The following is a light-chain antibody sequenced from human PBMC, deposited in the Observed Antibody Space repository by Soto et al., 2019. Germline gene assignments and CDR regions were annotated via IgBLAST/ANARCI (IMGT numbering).Light chain of an antibody. CDR1: QGISNY. V-gene: IGKV1-27*01. CDR2: AAS. J-gene: IGKJ1*01. Sequence: DIQMTQSPSSLSASVGDRVTITCRASQGISNYLAWYQQKPGKVPTLLIYAASTLQSGVPSRFSGSGSGTDFTLTISSLQPEDVATSYCQKYNSALTWTFGQGTKVDIK. CDR3: QKYNSALTWT.